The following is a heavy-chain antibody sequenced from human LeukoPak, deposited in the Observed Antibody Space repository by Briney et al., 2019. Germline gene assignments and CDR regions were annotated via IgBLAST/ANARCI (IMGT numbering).Heavy chain of an antibody. Sequence: SSETLSLTCTVSGIFINTYYWSWIRQPPGKGLEWIGYVYDSVSTNYNPSLKSRVTISADTSKNQFSLKLSSVTAADTAVYYCARGVSYIATWGPGTLVTVSS. CDR3: ARGVSYIAT. J-gene: IGHJ5*02. CDR1: GIFINTYY. V-gene: IGHV4-59*01. CDR2: VYDSVST. D-gene: IGHD2-21*01.